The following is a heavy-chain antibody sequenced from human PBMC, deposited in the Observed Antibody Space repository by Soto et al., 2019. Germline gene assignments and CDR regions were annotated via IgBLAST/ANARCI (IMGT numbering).Heavy chain of an antibody. CDR2: ISSSSSYI. V-gene: IGHV3-21*01. Sequence: EVQLVESGGGLVKPGGSLRLSCAASGFTFSSYSMNWVRQAPGKGLEWVSSISSSSSYIYYADSVKGRFTISRDNAKNSLYLQMNSLRDEDTAVYYCARDFYYDSSGYYAGVDYWGQGTLVTVSS. D-gene: IGHD3-22*01. CDR3: ARDFYYDSSGYYAGVDY. CDR1: GFTFSSYS. J-gene: IGHJ4*02.